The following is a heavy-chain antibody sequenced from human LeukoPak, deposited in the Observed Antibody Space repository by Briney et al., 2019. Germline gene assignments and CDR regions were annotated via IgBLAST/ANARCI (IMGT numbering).Heavy chain of an antibody. CDR3: AKNSVAGTRYYFDY. CDR2: ISYDGSNK. Sequence: PGGSLRLSCAASGCTFSSYGMHWVRQAPGKGLEWVAVISYDGSNKYYADSVKGRFTISRDNSKNTLYLQMNSLRAEDTAVYYCAKNSVAGTRYYFDYWGQGTLVTVSS. D-gene: IGHD6-19*01. J-gene: IGHJ4*02. CDR1: GCTFSSYG. V-gene: IGHV3-30*18.